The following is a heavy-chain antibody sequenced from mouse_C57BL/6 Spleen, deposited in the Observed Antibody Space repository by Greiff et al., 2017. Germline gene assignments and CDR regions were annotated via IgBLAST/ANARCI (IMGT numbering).Heavy chain of an antibody. V-gene: IGHV5-16*01. J-gene: IGHJ3*01. Sequence: DVMLVESEGGLVQPGSSMKLSCTASGFTFSDYYMAWVRQVPEKGLEWVANINYDGSSTYYLDSLKSRFIISRDNAKNILYLQMSSLKSEDTATYYCARGDYGSSSFVYWGQGTLVTVSA. CDR2: INYDGSST. CDR1: GFTFSDYY. D-gene: IGHD1-1*01. CDR3: ARGDYGSSSFVY.